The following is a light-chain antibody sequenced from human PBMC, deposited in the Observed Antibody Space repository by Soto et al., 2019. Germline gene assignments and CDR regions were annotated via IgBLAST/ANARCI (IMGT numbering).Light chain of an antibody. Sequence: EIVLTQSPGTLSLSPGDRATLSCRASQSVSSNYLAWYQQKPGQAPRLLIYGASSRATGIPDRFSGSGSGTDFTLTISRLEPEGFAVYYCQRYGTSLPLTFGGGTKVEIK. V-gene: IGKV3-20*01. CDR2: GAS. CDR1: QSVSSNY. CDR3: QRYGTSLPLT. J-gene: IGKJ4*01.